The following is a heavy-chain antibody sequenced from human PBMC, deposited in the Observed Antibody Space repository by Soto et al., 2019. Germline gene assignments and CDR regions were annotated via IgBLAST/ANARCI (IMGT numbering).Heavy chain of an antibody. CDR1: GFTFSSYW. CDR3: ARVSFFRGRNNWFDP. D-gene: IGHD1-26*01. J-gene: IGHJ5*02. CDR2: IKQDGSEK. V-gene: IGHV3-7*01. Sequence: GGSLRLSCAASGFTFSSYWMSWVRQAPGKGLEWVANIKQDGSEKYYVDSVKGRFTISRDNAKNSLNLQMNSLRAEDTAVYYCARVSFFRGRNNWFDPWGQGTLVTVSS.